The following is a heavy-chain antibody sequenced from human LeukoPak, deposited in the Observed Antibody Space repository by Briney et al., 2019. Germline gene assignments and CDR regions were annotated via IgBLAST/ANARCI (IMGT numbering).Heavy chain of an antibody. V-gene: IGHV4-39*01. D-gene: IGHD2-2*01. Sequence: SETLSLTCTVSGGSISSSSYYWGWIRQPPGKGLGWIGSIYYSGSTYYNPSLKSRVTISVDTSKNQFSLKLSSVTAADTAVYYCARLNCSSTSCLGAFDTWGQGTMVTVSS. J-gene: IGHJ3*02. CDR3: ARLNCSSTSCLGAFDT. CDR2: IYYSGST. CDR1: GGSISSSSYY.